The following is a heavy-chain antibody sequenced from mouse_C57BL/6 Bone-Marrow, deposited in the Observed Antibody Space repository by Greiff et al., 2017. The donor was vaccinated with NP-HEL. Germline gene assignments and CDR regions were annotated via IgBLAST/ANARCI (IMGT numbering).Heavy chain of an antibody. Sequence: EVKVEESGGGLVQPGGSMKLSCVASGFTFSNYWMNWVRQSPEKGLEWVAQIRLKSDNYATLYAESVKGRFTISRDDSKSSVYLQMMNLRDEETGIYSCTGDITTVVYFDDWGQGTTLTVSS. J-gene: IGHJ2*01. V-gene: IGHV6-3*01. CDR3: TGDITTVVYFDD. CDR1: GFTFSNYW. CDR2: IRLKSDNYAT. D-gene: IGHD1-1*02.